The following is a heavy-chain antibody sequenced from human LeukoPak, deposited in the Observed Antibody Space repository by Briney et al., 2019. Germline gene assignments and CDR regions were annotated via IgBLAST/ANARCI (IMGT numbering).Heavy chain of an antibody. Sequence: GGSLRLSCAASGFTFDDYAMHWVRQAPGKGLEWVSGISWNSGSIGYADSVKGRFTISRDNAKNSLYLQMNSLRAEDTALYYCAKDWAPYYYDSSGYYGYYYGMDVWGQGTTVTVSS. D-gene: IGHD3-22*01. CDR2: ISWNSGSI. CDR1: GFTFDDYA. J-gene: IGHJ6*02. CDR3: AKDWAPYYYDSSGYYGYYYGMDV. V-gene: IGHV3-9*01.